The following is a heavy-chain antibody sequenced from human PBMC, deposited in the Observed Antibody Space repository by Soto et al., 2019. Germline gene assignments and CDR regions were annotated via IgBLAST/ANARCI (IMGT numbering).Heavy chain of an antibody. J-gene: IGHJ4*02. D-gene: IGHD3-22*01. CDR3: ARTYDSNGYANEFDS. Sequence: SETLSLTCTVSDGSISNFYWSWIRQPPGKGLEWIGYISSSGNTNYNPSLKSRVSISVDTSKSQFSLNLTSVTAADTGVYYCARTYDSNGYANEFDSWGQGILVTVSS. CDR2: ISSSGNT. V-gene: IGHV4-59*01. CDR1: DGSISNFY.